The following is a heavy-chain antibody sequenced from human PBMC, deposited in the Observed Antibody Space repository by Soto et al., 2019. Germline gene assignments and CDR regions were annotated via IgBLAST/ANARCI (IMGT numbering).Heavy chain of an antibody. CDR1: GGSISSGDYY. D-gene: IGHD2-2*01. Sequence: SETLSLTCTVSGGSISSGDYYWSWIRQPPGKGLEWIGYIYYSGSTYYNPSLKSRVTISVDTSKNQFSLKLSSVTAADTAVYYCARSLCSSTSCYAGYGMDVWGQGTTVTVSS. V-gene: IGHV4-30-4*01. CDR2: IYYSGST. J-gene: IGHJ6*02. CDR3: ARSLCSSTSCYAGYGMDV.